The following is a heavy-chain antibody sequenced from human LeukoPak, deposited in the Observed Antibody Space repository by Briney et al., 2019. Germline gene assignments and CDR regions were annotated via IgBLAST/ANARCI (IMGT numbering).Heavy chain of an antibody. V-gene: IGHV1-2*02. Sequence: ASVKVSCKASGYTFTDHYMHWVRQAPGQGLEWMEWINPNSGDTHYAQKFQGRVTMTRDTSISTAYMELSRLRSDDTAVYYCARALTGELYYFDYWGQGTLVTVSS. CDR3: ARALTGELYYFDY. J-gene: IGHJ4*02. CDR2: INPNSGDT. D-gene: IGHD7-27*01. CDR1: GYTFTDHY.